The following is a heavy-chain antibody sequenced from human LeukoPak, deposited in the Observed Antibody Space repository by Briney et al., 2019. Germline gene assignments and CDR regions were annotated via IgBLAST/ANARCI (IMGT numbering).Heavy chain of an antibody. Sequence: GGSLRLSCAASGFTFSSYAMSWVRQAPGKGLEWVSGISWNSGSIGYADSVKGRFTISRDNAKNSLYLQMNSLRAEDTALYYCAKAPEWEPGHFDYWGQGTLVTVSS. D-gene: IGHD1-26*01. V-gene: IGHV3-9*01. CDR3: AKAPEWEPGHFDY. CDR2: ISWNSGSI. J-gene: IGHJ4*02. CDR1: GFTFSSYA.